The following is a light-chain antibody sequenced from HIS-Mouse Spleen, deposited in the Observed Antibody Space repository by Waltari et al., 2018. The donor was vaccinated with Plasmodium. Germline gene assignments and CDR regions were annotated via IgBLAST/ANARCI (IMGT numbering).Light chain of an antibody. CDR2: AAS. Sequence: AIQMTQSPSSLSASVGDRVTITCRGSQGIRNDLGWYQQKPGKAPTLLIYAASSVQSGVPSRFSGSGSGTDVTLSISSLQPEDFATYYCLQDYNYPYTIGQGTKLAIK. CDR1: QGIRND. V-gene: IGKV1-6*01. CDR3: LQDYNYPYT. J-gene: IGKJ2*01.